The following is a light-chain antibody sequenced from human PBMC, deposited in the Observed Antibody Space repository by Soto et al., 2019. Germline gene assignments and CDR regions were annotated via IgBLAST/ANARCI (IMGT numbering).Light chain of an antibody. CDR3: SSYTTSSTLYV. J-gene: IGLJ1*01. CDR1: SSDVGGYNY. CDR2: EVT. Sequence: QSALAQPASVSGSPGQSITISCTGTSSDVGGYNYVSWYQQHPGKAPKLMIYEVTNRPSGVSNRFSGSKSGNTASLTISGFQAEDGADYYCSSYTTSSTLYVFGTGTKLTVL. V-gene: IGLV2-14*01.